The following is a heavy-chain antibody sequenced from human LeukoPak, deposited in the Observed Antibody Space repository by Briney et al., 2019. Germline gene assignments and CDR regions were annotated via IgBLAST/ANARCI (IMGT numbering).Heavy chain of an antibody. Sequence: SETLSLTCTVSGYSISSGYYWGWIRQPPGKGLEWIGSIYHSGSTVYNPSLKSRVTISVGTSKNQFSLGLSSVTASDTAMYYCARPSAGYTYGPIDSWGQGTLVTVSS. CDR3: ARPSAGYTYGPIDS. J-gene: IGHJ4*02. D-gene: IGHD5-18*01. CDR2: IYHSGST. CDR1: GYSISSGYY. V-gene: IGHV4-38-2*02.